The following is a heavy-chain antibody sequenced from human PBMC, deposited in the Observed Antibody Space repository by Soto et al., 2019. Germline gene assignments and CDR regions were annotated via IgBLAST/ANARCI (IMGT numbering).Heavy chain of an antibody. CDR1: GVIFSGYG. V-gene: IGHV3-33*01. CDR2: IRFDGSNI. J-gene: IGHJ4*02. Sequence: GGSLRLSCVAPGVIFSGYGMHWVRQAPGKGLEWVAVIRFDGSNIYYADSVKGRFTISRDNSRNTLYLQMNSLRAEDTAVYYYAREGVGDTRYIGYFDHWGQGTLVTVSS. D-gene: IGHD5-12*01. CDR3: AREGVGDTRYIGYFDH.